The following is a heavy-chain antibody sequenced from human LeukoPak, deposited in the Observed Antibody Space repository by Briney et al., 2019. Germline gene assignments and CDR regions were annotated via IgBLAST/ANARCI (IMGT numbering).Heavy chain of an antibody. J-gene: IGHJ5*02. Sequence: SSETLSLTCTVSGGSISSGDYYWSWIRQPPGKGLEWIGYIYYSGSTYYNPSPKTLVTISVDPSTHQLSLKLSSVTAADMAVYYCARDCSGSYEYWFDPWGQGTLVTVSS. CDR2: IYYSGST. CDR1: GGSISSGDYY. CDR3: ARDCSGSYEYWFDP. V-gene: IGHV4-30-4*01. D-gene: IGHD1-26*01.